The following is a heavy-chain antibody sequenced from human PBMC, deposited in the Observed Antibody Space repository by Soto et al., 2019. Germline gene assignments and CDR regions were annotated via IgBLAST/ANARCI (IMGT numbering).Heavy chain of an antibody. Sequence: EVYLLESGGGLVQPGGSLRLSCVASGFAFNAFNNYAMSWVRQAPGKGLEWVSGISGSGGNTFYADSAKGRLTISRDNSKNTLYLQMNSLRAEDTAVYYCAKDIVVVPAATPNWFDPSGQGTLVTVSS. CDR1: GFAFNAFNNYA. V-gene: IGHV3-23*01. D-gene: IGHD2-2*02. J-gene: IGHJ5*02. CDR3: AKDIVVVPAATPNWFDP. CDR2: ISGSGGNT.